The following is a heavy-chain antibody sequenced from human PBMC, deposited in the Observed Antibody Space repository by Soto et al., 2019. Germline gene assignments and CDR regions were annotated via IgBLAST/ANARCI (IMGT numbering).Heavy chain of an antibody. J-gene: IGHJ5*02. CDR3: ARVPAP. Sequence: SETLSLTCTVSGGSINNYYWSWIRQPPGKGLEWIGYIYYSGSTNYNPSLKSRVTISVDRSKNQFSLELSSVTAADTAVYYCARVPAPWGQGTLVTVS. CDR2: IYYSGST. V-gene: IGHV4-59*12. CDR1: GGSINNYY.